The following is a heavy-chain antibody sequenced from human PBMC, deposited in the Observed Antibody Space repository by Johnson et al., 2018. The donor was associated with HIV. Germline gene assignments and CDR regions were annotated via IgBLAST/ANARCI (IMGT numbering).Heavy chain of an antibody. V-gene: IGHV3-15*01. D-gene: IGHD6-19*01. CDR3: AKDRTVAARDAFDI. CDR1: GFTFSNAW. Sequence: VQLVESGGGLVKPGGSLRLSCAASGFTFSNAWMSWVRQAPGKGLEWVGRIKSKTDGGTTDYAAPVKGRFTISRDNSKNTLYLQMNSLRAEDTAVYYCAKDRTVAARDAFDIWGQGTMVTVSS. J-gene: IGHJ3*02. CDR2: IKSKTDGGTT.